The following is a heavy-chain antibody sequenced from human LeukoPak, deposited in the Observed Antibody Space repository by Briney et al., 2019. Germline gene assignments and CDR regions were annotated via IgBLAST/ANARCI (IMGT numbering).Heavy chain of an antibody. CDR3: ARDIVGVTRAFGY. V-gene: IGHV4-59*01. J-gene: IGHJ4*02. Sequence: SETLSLTCSVSDGSIRTYYWSWIRQSPGQGLEWIGYIYYSGNTNYNPSLKSRVTMSVDTSKNQFSLKLSSMTAADTAVYYCARDIVGVTRAFGYWGQGTLATVSS. D-gene: IGHD1-26*01. CDR1: DGSIRTYY. CDR2: IYYSGNT.